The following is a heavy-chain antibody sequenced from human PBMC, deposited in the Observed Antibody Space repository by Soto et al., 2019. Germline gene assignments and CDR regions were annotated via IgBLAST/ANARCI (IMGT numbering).Heavy chain of an antibody. CDR1: GYTFTSYA. CDR3: AFETPVVSRSYYYYGMDV. D-gene: IGHD2-2*01. J-gene: IGHJ6*02. V-gene: IGHV1-3*01. Sequence: ASVKVSCKASGYTFTSYAMHWVRQAPGQRLEWMGWINAGNGNTKYSQKFQGRVTITRDTSASTAYMELSSLRSEDTAVYYCAFETPVVSRSYYYYGMDVWGQGTTVTVSS. CDR2: INAGNGNT.